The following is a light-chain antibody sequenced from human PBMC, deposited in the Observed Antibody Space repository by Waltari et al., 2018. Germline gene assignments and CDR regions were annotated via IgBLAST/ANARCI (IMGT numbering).Light chain of an antibody. J-gene: IGKJ3*01. CDR1: QSISSY. V-gene: IGKV1-39*01. Sequence: DIQMTQSPSSLSASAGDSVPITCRASQSISSYLNWFQQKAGKAPKLLIYASSSLQSGVPSRFSGSGSETDFTLTISSLQPEDFATYYCQQSYSTPPFTFGPGTKVDIK. CDR3: QQSYSTPPFT. CDR2: ASS.